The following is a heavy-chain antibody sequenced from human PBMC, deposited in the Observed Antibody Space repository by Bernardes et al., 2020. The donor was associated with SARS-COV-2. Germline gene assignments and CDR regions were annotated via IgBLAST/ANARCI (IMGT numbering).Heavy chain of an antibody. CDR2: ISGSGVGS. CDR1: GFTFSNYA. Sequence: GGSLRLSCAASGFTFSNYAMNWVRQAPGKGLEWVSAISGSGVGSYYADSVKGRFTISRDNSENTLSLQMNSLRAEDTAVYYCAKGGSYDNWGQGTLVTVSS. CDR3: AKGGSYDN. V-gene: IGHV3-23*01. D-gene: IGHD3-10*01. J-gene: IGHJ4*02.